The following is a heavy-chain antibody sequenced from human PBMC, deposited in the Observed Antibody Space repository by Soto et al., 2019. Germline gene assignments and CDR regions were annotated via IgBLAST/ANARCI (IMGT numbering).Heavy chain of an antibody. CDR1: GYTFSSYG. CDR2: IGDYNGNT. D-gene: IGHD3-10*01. V-gene: IGHV1-18*01. Sequence: QAQLVQSGVEVKKAGASVKVSCKASGYTFSSYGISWARQAPGQGLEWMGWIGDYNGNTQYAQKFQGRVFMTTDTATRTAYMELRGLRSDDTAVYFCAREGYYSGSGTYSPPRFYGMDVWGQGTTVTVSS. CDR3: AREGYYSGSGTYSPPRFYGMDV. J-gene: IGHJ6*02.